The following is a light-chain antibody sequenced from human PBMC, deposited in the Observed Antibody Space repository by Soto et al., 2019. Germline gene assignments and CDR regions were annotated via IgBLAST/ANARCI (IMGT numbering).Light chain of an antibody. CDR2: NND. V-gene: IGLV1-40*01. CDR1: NSNIGAGYD. CDR3: QSFDSTMTV. J-gene: IGLJ2*01. Sequence: QSVLTQPPSVSGAPGQRVTIFCTGSNSNIGAGYDVHWYQQLPGTAPKLLMSNNDNRPSGVPDRFSGSKSGASASLAITGLQAEDEADYYCQSFDSTMTVFGGGTKVTVL.